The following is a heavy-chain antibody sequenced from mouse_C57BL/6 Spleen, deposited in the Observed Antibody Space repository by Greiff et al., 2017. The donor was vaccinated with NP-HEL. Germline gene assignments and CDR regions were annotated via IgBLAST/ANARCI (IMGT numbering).Heavy chain of an antibody. D-gene: IGHD1-1*01. Sequence: QVHVKQSGAELVRPGASVTLSCKASGYTFTDYEMHWVKQTPVHGLEWIGAIDPETGGTAYNQKFKGKAILTADKSSSTAYMELRSLTSEDSAVYYCTRSPDYYGSSYGGYYFDYWGQGTTLTVSS. V-gene: IGHV1-15*01. CDR2: IDPETGGT. CDR3: TRSPDYYGSSYGGYYFDY. CDR1: GYTFTDYE. J-gene: IGHJ2*01.